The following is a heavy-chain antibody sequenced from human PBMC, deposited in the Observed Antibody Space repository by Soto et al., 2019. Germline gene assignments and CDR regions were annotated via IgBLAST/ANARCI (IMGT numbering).Heavy chain of an antibody. CDR1: GGSISSGGYY. Sequence: SETLSLTCTVSGGSISSGGYYWSWIRQHPGKGLEWIGYIYYSGSTYYNPSLKSRVTISVDTSKNQFSLKLSSVTAADTAVYYCARSLDFWSDYFDYWGQGTLVTVSS. J-gene: IGHJ4*02. CDR3: ARSLDFWSDYFDY. CDR2: IYYSGST. D-gene: IGHD3-3*01. V-gene: IGHV4-31*03.